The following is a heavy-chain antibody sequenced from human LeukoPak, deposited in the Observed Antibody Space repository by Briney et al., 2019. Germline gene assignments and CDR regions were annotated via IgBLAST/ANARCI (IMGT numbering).Heavy chain of an antibody. J-gene: IGHJ4*02. D-gene: IGHD6-13*01. V-gene: IGHV3-53*01. CDR2: IYSGGST. CDR1: GLTVSSNY. Sequence: GGSLRLSCAASGLTVSSNYMSWVRQAPGKGLEWVSVIYSGGSTYYADSVKGRFTISRDNSKNTLYLQMNSLRAEDTAVYFCARDNSNWYWVLDYWGQGTLVTVSS. CDR3: ARDNSNWYWVLDY.